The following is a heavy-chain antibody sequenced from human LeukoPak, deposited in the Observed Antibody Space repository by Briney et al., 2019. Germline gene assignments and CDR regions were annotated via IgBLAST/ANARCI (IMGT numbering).Heavy chain of an antibody. V-gene: IGHV4-34*01. CDR2: INHSGST. D-gene: IGHD6-19*01. Sequence: SESLSLTCAVYGGSFSGYYWSWIRQPPGKGLEWIGEINHSGSTNYNPSLKSRVIISVDTSKNQFSLKLSSVTAADTAVYYCARDSGPRFDYWGQGTLVTVSS. CDR1: GGSFSGYY. CDR3: ARDSGPRFDY. J-gene: IGHJ4*02.